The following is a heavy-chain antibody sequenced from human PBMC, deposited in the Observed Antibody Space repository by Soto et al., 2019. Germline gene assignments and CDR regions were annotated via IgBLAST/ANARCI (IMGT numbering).Heavy chain of an antibody. Sequence: SETLSLTCAVSGGSISSSNWWSWVRQPPGKGLEWIGEIYHSGSTNYNPSLKSRVTISVDKSKNQFSLKLSSVTAADTAVYYCARHWDDLLTGGNLFDPWGQGTLVTVSS. J-gene: IGHJ5*02. CDR1: GGSISSSNW. CDR2: IYHSGST. CDR3: ARHWDDLLTGGNLFDP. V-gene: IGHV4-4*02. D-gene: IGHD3-9*01.